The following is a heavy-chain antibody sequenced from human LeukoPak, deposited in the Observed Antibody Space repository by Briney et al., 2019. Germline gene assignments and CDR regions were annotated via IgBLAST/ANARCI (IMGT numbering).Heavy chain of an antibody. D-gene: IGHD5-12*01. Sequence: GGSLRLSCAASGFTFSSYAMSRVRQAPGKGLEWVSAVSGSAGSTYYADSVKGRFTISRDNSKNTLYLQMNSLRAEDTAVYYCAKLGGSVNSGYGFDYWGQGTLVTVSS. V-gene: IGHV3-23*01. CDR1: GFTFSSYA. CDR3: AKLGGSVNSGYGFDY. J-gene: IGHJ4*02. CDR2: VSGSAGST.